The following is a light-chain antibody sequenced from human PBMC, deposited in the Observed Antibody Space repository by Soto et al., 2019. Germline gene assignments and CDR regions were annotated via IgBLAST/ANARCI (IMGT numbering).Light chain of an antibody. V-gene: IGKV3-15*01. Sequence: EIVMTQSPASLSVSPGERATLSCRASQSVSSNLAWYQQKPGQAPRLLIYGASTRAAAFPARFSGSGSGTEFTLTISSLQSEDFAVYYCQQYNNWPLTFGQGTKLEIK. J-gene: IGKJ2*01. CDR2: GAS. CDR3: QQYNNWPLT. CDR1: QSVSSN.